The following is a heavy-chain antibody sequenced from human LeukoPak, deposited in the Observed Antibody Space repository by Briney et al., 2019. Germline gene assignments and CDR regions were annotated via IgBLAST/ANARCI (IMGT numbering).Heavy chain of an antibody. CDR3: ARDPVGYGDPADI. D-gene: IGHD4-17*01. J-gene: IGHJ3*02. CDR2: INHSGST. V-gene: IGHV4-34*01. CDR1: GGSFSGYY. Sequence: SETLSLTCAVYGGSFSGYYWSWIRQPPGKGLEWIGEINHSGSTNYNPSLKSRVTISVDTSKNQFSLKLSSVTAADTAVYYCARDPVGYGDPADIWGQGTMVTVSS.